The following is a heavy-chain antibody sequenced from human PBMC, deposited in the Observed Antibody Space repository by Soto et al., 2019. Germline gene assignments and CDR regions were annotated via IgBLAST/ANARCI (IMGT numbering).Heavy chain of an antibody. V-gene: IGHV3-30-3*01. CDR1: EFTFSTYP. J-gene: IGHJ4*01. CDR3: ARGASDFWGAYPEIHFFDY. Sequence: VQLVESGGGLVKPGGSLRLSCAASEFTFSTYPMHWVRQAPGKGLEWVAVISYDETNKYYADSVKGRFTISRDNSKNTLYLQMNNLRADDTAVYYCARGASDFWGAYPEIHFFDYWGHGTLVTVSS. CDR2: ISYDETNK. D-gene: IGHD3-3*01.